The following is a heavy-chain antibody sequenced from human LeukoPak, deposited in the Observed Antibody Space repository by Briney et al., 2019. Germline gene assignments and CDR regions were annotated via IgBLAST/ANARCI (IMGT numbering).Heavy chain of an antibody. V-gene: IGHV4-34*01. CDR1: GGSFSGYY. Sequence: SETLSLTCAVYGGSFSGYYWSWIRQPPGKGLEWIGEINHSGSTNYNPSLKSRVTISVDTSKNQFSLKLSSVTAADTAVYYCARGSAGYSSSWLYYFDYWGQGTLVTVSS. J-gene: IGHJ4*02. CDR2: INHSGST. D-gene: IGHD6-13*01. CDR3: ARGSAGYSSSWLYYFDY.